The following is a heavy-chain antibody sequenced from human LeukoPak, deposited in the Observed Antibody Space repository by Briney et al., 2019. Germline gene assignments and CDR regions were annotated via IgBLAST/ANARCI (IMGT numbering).Heavy chain of an antibody. CDR1: DDSFSSHY. D-gene: IGHD4-17*01. CDR2: ISYIGRT. CDR3: AGGNTVTSYFDY. Sequence: SETLSLTCAVSDDSFSSHYWTWIRQPPGKGLEWIGYISYIGRTSYNPSLKSRVTISVDTSKNQFSLKLSSVTAADTAVYYCAGGNTVTSYFDYWGQGTLVTVSS. V-gene: IGHV4-59*11. J-gene: IGHJ4*02.